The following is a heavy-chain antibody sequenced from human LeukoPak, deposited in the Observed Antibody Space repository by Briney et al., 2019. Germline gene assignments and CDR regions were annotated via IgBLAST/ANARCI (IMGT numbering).Heavy chain of an antibody. V-gene: IGHV1-18*01. CDR2: ISAYNDNT. J-gene: IGHJ5*02. CDR3: ARGDVLLWFGELSPGWFDP. Sequence: GASVKVSCKASGYTFTSYGISWVRQAPGQGLEWMGWISAYNDNTNYAQKLQGRVTMTTDTSTSTAYMELRSLRSDDTAVYYCARGDVLLWFGELSPGWFDPWGQGTLVTVSS. CDR1: GYTFTSYG. D-gene: IGHD3-10*01.